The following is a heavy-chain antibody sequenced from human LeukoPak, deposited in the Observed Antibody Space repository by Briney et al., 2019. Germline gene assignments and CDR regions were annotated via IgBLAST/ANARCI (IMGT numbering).Heavy chain of an antibody. D-gene: IGHD3-22*01. V-gene: IGHV1-18*01. Sequence: GASVKVSCKASGYTFTSYGISWVRQAPGQGLEWMGWISAYNGNTNYAQKLQGRVTMTTDTSTGTAYMELRSLRSDDTAVYYCAREGHYYDSSGIYYFDYWGQGTLVTVSS. CDR3: AREGHYYDSSGIYYFDY. CDR2: ISAYNGNT. CDR1: GYTFTSYG. J-gene: IGHJ4*02.